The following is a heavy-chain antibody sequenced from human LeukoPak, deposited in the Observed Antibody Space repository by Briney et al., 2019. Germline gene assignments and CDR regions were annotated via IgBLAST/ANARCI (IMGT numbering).Heavy chain of an antibody. CDR1: GFTFSRYA. D-gene: IGHD3-3*01. V-gene: IGHV3-30*01. Sequence: GRSLRLSCAASGFTFSRYAFRWVRQAPGKGLEWVAVISYDGNTQYYADSVKGRFTISRDNSKSTVYLQMNSLRAEDTAVYYCARPQYEIWSGYLLINHWGQGPLVSVSS. J-gene: IGHJ5*02. CDR3: ARPQYEIWSGYLLINH. CDR2: ISYDGNTQ.